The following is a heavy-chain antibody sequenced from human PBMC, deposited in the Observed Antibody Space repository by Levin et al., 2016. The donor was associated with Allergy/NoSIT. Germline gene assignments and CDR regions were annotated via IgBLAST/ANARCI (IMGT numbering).Heavy chain of an antibody. D-gene: IGHD5-12*01. J-gene: IGHJ3*02. CDR2: IYYSGST. V-gene: IGHV4-39*01. CDR3: ARAYSGYDFPHAFDI. Sequence: WIRQPPGKGLEWIGSIYYSGSTYYNPSLKSRVTISVDTSKNQFSLKLSSVTAADTAVYYCARAYSGYDFPHAFDIWGQGTMVTVSS.